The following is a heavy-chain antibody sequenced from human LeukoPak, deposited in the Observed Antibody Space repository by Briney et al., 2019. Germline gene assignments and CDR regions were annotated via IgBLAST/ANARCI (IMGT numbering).Heavy chain of an antibody. CDR2: IIPVLGIA. J-gene: IGHJ6*01. D-gene: IGHD1-20*01. CDR3: ARAGITGAYC. Sequence: SVKVSCKASGGTFSSYAISWVRQAPGQGLEWMGRIIPVLGIANYAQKFQGRVTITADKSTSTAYMELSSLRSEDTAVYYCARAGITGAYCGGQGTTVTVSS. CDR1: GGTFSSYA. V-gene: IGHV1-69*04.